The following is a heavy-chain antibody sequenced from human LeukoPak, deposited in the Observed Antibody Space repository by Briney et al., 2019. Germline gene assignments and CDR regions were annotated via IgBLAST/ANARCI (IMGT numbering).Heavy chain of an antibody. CDR3: ARVPYTGGELDY. CDR2: INHSGST. V-gene: IGHV4-34*01. D-gene: IGHD3-16*01. J-gene: IGHJ4*02. CDR1: GGSFSGYY. Sequence: SETLSLTCAVYGGSFSGYYWSWIRQPPGKGLEWIGEINHSGSTNYNPSLKSRVTISVDTSKNQFSLKLSSVTAADTAVYYCARVPYTGGELDYWGQGTLVTVSS.